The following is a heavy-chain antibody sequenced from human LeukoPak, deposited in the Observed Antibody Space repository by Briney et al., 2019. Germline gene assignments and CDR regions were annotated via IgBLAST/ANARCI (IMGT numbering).Heavy chain of an antibody. D-gene: IGHD3-22*01. V-gene: IGHV4-30-4*08. CDR2: FYYSGST. CDR3: ARPYYYDSRIDP. CDR1: GGSISSGGYY. Sequence: SETLSLTCTVSGGSISSGGYYWSWIRQHPGKGLEWIGYFYYSGSTYYNPSLKSRVTISIDTSKNQFSLKLSSVTAADTAVYYCARPYYYDSRIDPWGQGTLVTVSS. J-gene: IGHJ5*02.